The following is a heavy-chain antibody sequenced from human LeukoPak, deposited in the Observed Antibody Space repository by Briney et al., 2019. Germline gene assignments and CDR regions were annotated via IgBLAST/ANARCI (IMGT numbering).Heavy chain of an antibody. Sequence: SETLSLTCAVYGGSFSGYYWSWIRQPPGKGLEWIGEINHSGSTNYNPSLKSRVTISVDTSKNQFSLKLSSVTAADTAVYYCARGKAYDFWSGYYFFDYWGQGALVTVSS. CDR1: GGSFSGYY. CDR3: ARGKAYDFWSGYYFFDY. J-gene: IGHJ4*02. V-gene: IGHV4-34*01. CDR2: INHSGST. D-gene: IGHD3-3*01.